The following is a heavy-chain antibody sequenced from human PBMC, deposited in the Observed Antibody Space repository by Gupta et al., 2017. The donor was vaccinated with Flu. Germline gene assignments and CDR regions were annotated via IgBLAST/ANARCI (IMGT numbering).Heavy chain of an antibody. CDR2: VYYNGNT. J-gene: IGHJ5*02. CDR3: VRETSGTSWVGT. D-gene: IGHD6-13*01. Sequence: WIRQPPGKGLEWIASVYYNGNTYYRPSLRSQFTISIDTSKNQFSLKRNSVSAADTAFYYCVRETSGTSWVGTWGQGTVVIVSS. V-gene: IGHV4-39*01.